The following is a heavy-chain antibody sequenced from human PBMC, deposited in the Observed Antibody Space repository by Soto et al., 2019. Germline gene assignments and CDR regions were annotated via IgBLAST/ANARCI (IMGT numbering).Heavy chain of an antibody. V-gene: IGHV1-46*01. CDR2: INPSGGST. J-gene: IGHJ5*02. CDR3: AGVPVPGTQQLSPRDWFDP. D-gene: IGHD6-13*01. Sequence: ASVKVSCKASGYTFTSYYMHWVRQAPGQGLEWMGIINPSGGSTSYAQKFQGRVTVTRDTSTSTVYMELSSLRSEDTAVYYCAGVPVPGTQQLSPRDWFDPWGQGTLVTVSS. CDR1: GYTFTSYY.